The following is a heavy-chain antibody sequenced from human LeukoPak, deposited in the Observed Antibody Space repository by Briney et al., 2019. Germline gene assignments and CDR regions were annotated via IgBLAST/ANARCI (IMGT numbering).Heavy chain of an antibody. D-gene: IGHD3-10*01. CDR2: MNPNSGNT. Sequence: ASVKVSCKASGYTFTSYDINWVRQATGQGLEWMGWMNPNSGNTGYAQKFQGRVTMTRNTSISTAYMELSSLRSEDTAVYYCARGLLHYYGSGSYYGNWGQGTLVTVSS. J-gene: IGHJ4*02. V-gene: IGHV1-8*01. CDR1: GYTFTSYD. CDR3: ARGLLHYYGSGSYYGN.